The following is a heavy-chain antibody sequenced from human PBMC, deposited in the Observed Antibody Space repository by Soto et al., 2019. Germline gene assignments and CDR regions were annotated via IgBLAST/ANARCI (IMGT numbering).Heavy chain of an antibody. J-gene: IGHJ4*02. CDR2: IYQSGST. V-gene: IGHV4-30-2*01. CDR1: GGSISRSGYS. CDR3: ARGYTAMGYFDR. Sequence: TLSLTCDVSGGSISRSGYSWSWIRQPPGKGLEWIGYIYQSGSTYYNPSLKSRVSISVDRSENQFFLKLRSLTAADTAVYYCARGYTAMGYFDRWGPGTLVTVSS. D-gene: IGHD5-18*01.